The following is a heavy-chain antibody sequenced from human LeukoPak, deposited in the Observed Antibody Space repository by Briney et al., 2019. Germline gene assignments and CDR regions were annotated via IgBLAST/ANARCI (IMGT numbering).Heavy chain of an antibody. CDR3: ASSSSWYRFDY. V-gene: IGHV4-39*01. D-gene: IGHD6-13*01. CDR2: IYYNGIT. J-gene: IGHJ4*02. CDR1: GDSTSSSEYY. Sequence: SETLSLTCTVSGDSTSSSEYYWVWLRQPPGKGLEWIGTIYYNGITYHHPSLSSRITISVDTSRNQFPLTLRSVTATDTAVYYCASSSSWYRFDYWGQGALVTVSS.